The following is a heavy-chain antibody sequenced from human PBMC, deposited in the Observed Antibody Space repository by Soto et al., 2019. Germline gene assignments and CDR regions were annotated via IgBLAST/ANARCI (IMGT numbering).Heavy chain of an antibody. D-gene: IGHD1-26*01. CDR2: IYDSGST. Sequence: SETLSLTCTVPGGSISSYYWSWIRQPPGKGLEWIGYIYDSGSTNYNPSLKSRVTISVDTSKNQFSLKLSSVTAADTAVYYCARVGGSYAIWGQGTLVTAPQ. CDR1: GGSISSYY. V-gene: IGHV4-59*01. CDR3: ARVGGSYAI. J-gene: IGHJ4*02.